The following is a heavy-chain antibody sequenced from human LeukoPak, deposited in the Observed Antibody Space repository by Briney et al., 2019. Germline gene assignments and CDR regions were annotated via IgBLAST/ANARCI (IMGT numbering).Heavy chain of an antibody. V-gene: IGHV3-23*01. Sequence: SGGSLRLSCAASGFTFSSYAMSWVRQAPGKGLEWVSAISGSGDSTYYGDSVKGRFTISRDNSKNTLYLQMNSLRAEDTAVYFCARGGSYSLAIGQWGQGTLVTVSS. CDR2: ISGSGDST. D-gene: IGHD1-26*01. J-gene: IGHJ4*02. CDR1: GFTFSSYA. CDR3: ARGGSYSLAIGQ.